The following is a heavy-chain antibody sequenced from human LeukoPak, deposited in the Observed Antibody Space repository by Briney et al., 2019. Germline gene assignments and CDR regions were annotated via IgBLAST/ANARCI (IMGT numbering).Heavy chain of an antibody. V-gene: IGHV4-59*08. D-gene: IGHD1-26*01. J-gene: IGHJ4*02. CDR3: ARHSRLSGSLANFDY. CDR1: GGSISSYY. Sequence: PSETLSLTCTVSGGSISSYYWSWIRQPPGKGLEWIGYIFYSGSTNYNPSLESRVTISVDTSKNQFSLKLSSVTAADTAVYYCARHSRLSGSLANFDYWGQGTLVTVSS. CDR2: IFYSGST.